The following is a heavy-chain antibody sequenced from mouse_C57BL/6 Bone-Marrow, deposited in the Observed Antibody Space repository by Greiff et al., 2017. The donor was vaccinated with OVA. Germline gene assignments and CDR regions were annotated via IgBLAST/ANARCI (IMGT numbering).Heavy chain of an antibody. Sequence: VQLHQSGAELVRPGSSVKLSCKASGYTFTSYWMHWVKQRPIQGLEWIGNIDPSDSETHYNQKFKDKATLTVDKSSSTAYMQLSSLTSEDSAVYYCARRWTYYGGNYFDYWGQGTTLTVSS. CDR1: GYTFTSYW. CDR2: IDPSDSET. J-gene: IGHJ2*01. V-gene: IGHV1-52*01. CDR3: ARRWTYYGGNYFDY. D-gene: IGHD1-2*01.